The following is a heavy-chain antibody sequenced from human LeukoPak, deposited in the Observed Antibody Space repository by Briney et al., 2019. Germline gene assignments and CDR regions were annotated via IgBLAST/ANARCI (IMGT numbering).Heavy chain of an antibody. CDR1: GFTFSSYA. CDR3: ARDKMGKRITMVRGVIINWFDS. Sequence: GGSLRLSCAASGFTFSSYAMPWVRQAPGKGLEWVAVISYDGSNKYYADSVKGRFTISRDNAKNSLYLQMNSMRAEDTAVYYCARDKMGKRITMVRGVIINWFDSWGQGTLVTVSS. V-gene: IGHV3-30*04. CDR2: ISYDGSNK. D-gene: IGHD3-10*01. J-gene: IGHJ5*01.